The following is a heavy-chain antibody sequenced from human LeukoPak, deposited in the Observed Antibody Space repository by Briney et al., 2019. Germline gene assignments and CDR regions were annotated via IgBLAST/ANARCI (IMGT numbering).Heavy chain of an antibody. Sequence: GGSLRLPCAASGFTFSSYSMNWVRQAPGKGLEWVSYISSSSSTIYYADSVKARFTISRDNSKNTLYVQMNSLRAEDTAVYYCARVVWGGYRKDYWGQGTLVTVSS. CDR3: ARVVWGGYRKDY. CDR2: ISSSSSTI. V-gene: IGHV3-48*01. D-gene: IGHD3-16*02. CDR1: GFTFSSYS. J-gene: IGHJ4*02.